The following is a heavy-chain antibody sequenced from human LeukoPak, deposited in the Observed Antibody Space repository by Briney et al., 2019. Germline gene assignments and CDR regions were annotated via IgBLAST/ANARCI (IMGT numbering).Heavy chain of an antibody. D-gene: IGHD3-10*01. V-gene: IGHV3-48*02. CDR2: ISSSSSTI. J-gene: IGHJ5*02. Sequence: PGGSLRLSCAASGFTFSSYSMNWVRQAPGKGLEWVSYISSSSSTIYYADSVKGRFTISRDNAKNSLYLQMNSLRDEDTAVYYCPRSDYRSIGGILWFGELTNWFDPWGQGTLVTVSS. CDR3: PRSDYRSIGGILWFGELTNWFDP. CDR1: GFTFSSYS.